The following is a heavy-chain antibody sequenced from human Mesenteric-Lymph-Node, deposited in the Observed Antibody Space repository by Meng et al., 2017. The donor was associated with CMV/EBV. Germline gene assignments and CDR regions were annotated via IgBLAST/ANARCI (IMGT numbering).Heavy chain of an antibody. J-gene: IGHJ4*02. D-gene: IGHD2-2*02. CDR3: AKAVSSTSCYTDY. CDR1: GFTFSSYS. V-gene: IGHV3-21*04. Sequence: GGSLRLSCAASGFTFSSYSMSWVRQAPGKGLEWVSSISSSSSYIYYADSVKGRFTISRDNSENTLYLQMDSLRAEDTAVYYCAKAVSSTSCYTDYWGQGTLVTVSS. CDR2: ISSSSSYI.